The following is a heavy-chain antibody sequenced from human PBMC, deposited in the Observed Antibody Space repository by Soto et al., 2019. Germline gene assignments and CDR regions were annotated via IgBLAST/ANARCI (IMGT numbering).Heavy chain of an antibody. CDR3: AKDRIWDDIGFRGDY. D-gene: IGHD1-1*01. CDR1: EFTFSSYA. V-gene: IGHV3-23*01. CDR2: ISGSGGST. J-gene: IGHJ4*02. Sequence: EVQLLESGGGLVQPGGSLRLSCAASEFTFSSYAMSWVRQAPGKGLEWVSAISGSGGSTYYADSVKGRFTISRDNSKNTLYLQMNSLRAEDTAVYYCAKDRIWDDIGFRGDYWGQGTLVTVSS.